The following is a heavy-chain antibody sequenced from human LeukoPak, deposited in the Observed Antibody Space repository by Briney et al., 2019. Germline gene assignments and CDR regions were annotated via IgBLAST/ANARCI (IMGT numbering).Heavy chain of an antibody. Sequence: SVKVSCKASGGTFSSYAISWVRQAPGQGLEWMGGIIPIFGTANYAQKFQGRVTITTDESTSTAYMELSSLRSEDTAVYYCASRVRLEPNGFDYWGQGTLVTVPS. CDR3: ASRVRLEPNGFDY. D-gene: IGHD1-1*01. CDR1: GGTFSSYA. CDR2: IIPIFGTA. V-gene: IGHV1-69*05. J-gene: IGHJ4*02.